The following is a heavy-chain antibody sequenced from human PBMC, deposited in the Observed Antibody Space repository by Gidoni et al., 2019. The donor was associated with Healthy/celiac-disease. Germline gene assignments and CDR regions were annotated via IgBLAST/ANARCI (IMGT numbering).Heavy chain of an antibody. J-gene: IGHJ4*02. CDR1: GGTFSRYA. CDR2: IIPIFGTA. CDR3: ARIRCSGGSCYRYFDY. Sequence: QVQLVQSGAEVKKPGSSVKVSCKASGGTFSRYAISWVRQAPGQGLEWMGGIIPIFGTANYAQKFQGRVTITADESTSTAYMELSSLRSEDTAVYYCARIRCSGGSCYRYFDYWGQGTLVTVSS. D-gene: IGHD2-15*01. V-gene: IGHV1-69*01.